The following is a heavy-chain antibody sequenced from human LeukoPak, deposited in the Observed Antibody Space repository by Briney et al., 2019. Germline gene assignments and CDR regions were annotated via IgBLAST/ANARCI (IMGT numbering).Heavy chain of an antibody. CDR2: ISSSGSTI. D-gene: IGHD2-2*01. Sequence: GGSLRLSCAASGFTFSDYYMSWIRQAPGKGLEWVSYISSSGSTIYYADSVKGRFTISRDNAKNSLYLQMNSLRAEDTAVYYCARLLGYCSSTSCYHYYYYYMDVWGKGTTVTVSS. V-gene: IGHV3-11*04. CDR3: ARLLGYCSSTSCYHYYYYYMDV. J-gene: IGHJ6*03. CDR1: GFTFSDYY.